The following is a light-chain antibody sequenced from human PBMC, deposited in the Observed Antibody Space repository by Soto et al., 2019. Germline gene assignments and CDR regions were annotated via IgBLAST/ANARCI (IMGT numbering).Light chain of an antibody. V-gene: IGKV3-20*01. J-gene: IGKJ1*01. CDR3: QQYGSTGT. CDR2: GAS. CDR1: QSVNSNY. Sequence: ETVLTQSPGTLSLSPGERATLSCRASQSVNSNYLAWYQQKPGQAPRLLIYGASNRATGIPDRFSGSGSGTDFTLTISRLEPEDFAVYYCQQYGSTGTFGQGTKVDIK.